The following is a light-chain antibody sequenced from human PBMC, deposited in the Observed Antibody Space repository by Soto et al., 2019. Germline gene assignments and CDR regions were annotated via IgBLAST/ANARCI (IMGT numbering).Light chain of an antibody. CDR1: QSVSSN. CDR2: GAS. CDR3: QQYIRWPLA. J-gene: IGKJ4*01. V-gene: IGKV3-15*01. Sequence: EIVMKQSPATLSVSPGESATLSCRASQSVSSNLAWYQQKPGQAPSLLIYGASTRATGTPARFSGSGSGTEFTLTISSLQSEDFAVYYCQQYIRWPLAFGGGTKVEIK.